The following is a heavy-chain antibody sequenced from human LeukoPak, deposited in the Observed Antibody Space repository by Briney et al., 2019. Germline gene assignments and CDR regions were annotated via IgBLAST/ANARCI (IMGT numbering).Heavy chain of an antibody. D-gene: IGHD6-13*01. V-gene: IGHV1-8*03. Sequence: ASVKVSCKASGYTFTSYDINWVRQATGQGLEWMGWMNPNSGNTGYAQKFQGRVTITRNTSISTAYMELSSLRSEDTAVYYCARGQRHIAAADYWGQGTLATVSS. CDR3: ARGQRHIAAADY. J-gene: IGHJ4*02. CDR1: GYTFTSYD. CDR2: MNPNSGNT.